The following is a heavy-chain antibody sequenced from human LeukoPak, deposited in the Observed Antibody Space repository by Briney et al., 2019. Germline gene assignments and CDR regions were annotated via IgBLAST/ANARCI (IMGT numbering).Heavy chain of an antibody. CDR3: ARAPYSSSSWGSHFDY. V-gene: IGHV4-4*07. J-gene: IGHJ4*02. CDR2: IYTSGST. D-gene: IGHD6-6*01. CDR1: GGSISSYY. Sequence: SETLSLTCTVSGGSISSYYWSWIQQPAGKGLEWIGRIYTSGSTNYNPSLKSRVTMSVDTSKNQFSLKLSSVTAADTAVYYCARAPYSSSSWGSHFDYWGQGTLVTVSS.